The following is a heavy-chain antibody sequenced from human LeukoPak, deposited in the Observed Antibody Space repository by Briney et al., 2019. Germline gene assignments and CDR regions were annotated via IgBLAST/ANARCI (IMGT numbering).Heavy chain of an antibody. D-gene: IGHD1-26*01. CDR1: GFTFSSYW. Sequence: GGSLRLSCAASGFTFSSYWMHWVRHAPGRGLVWVSYINTDGSSTSYADSVKGRFTISRDNAKNTLYLQMNSVRAEDTAVYYCARDFKDLGAWGQGTLVTVSS. CDR2: INTDGSST. V-gene: IGHV3-74*01. CDR3: ARDFKDLGA. J-gene: IGHJ4*02.